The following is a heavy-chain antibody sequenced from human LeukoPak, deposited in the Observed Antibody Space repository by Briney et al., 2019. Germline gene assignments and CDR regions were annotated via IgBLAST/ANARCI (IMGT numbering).Heavy chain of an antibody. J-gene: IGHJ5*02. Sequence: PSETLSLTCTVSGGSISSSSYYWGWIRQPPGKGLEWIGSIYYSGSTNYNPSLKSRVTISVDTSKNQFSLKLSSVTAADTAVYYCARLAVAGTGKWFDPWGQGTLVTVSS. CDR2: IYYSGST. V-gene: IGHV4-39*07. CDR3: ARLAVAGTGKWFDP. D-gene: IGHD6-19*01. CDR1: GGSISSSSYY.